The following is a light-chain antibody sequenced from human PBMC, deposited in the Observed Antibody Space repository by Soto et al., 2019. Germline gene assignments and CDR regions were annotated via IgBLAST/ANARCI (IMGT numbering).Light chain of an antibody. CDR3: QQSYSTPPWT. V-gene: IGKV1-12*01. Sequence: DIQMTQSPSSVSASVGDRVTITCRASQGLGVWLGWYQQKPGKAPQLLIFGASGLQNGVPSRFRGSGSGTDFTLTISGLQREDFATYYCQQSYSTPPWTFGQGTKVEIK. CDR1: QGLGVW. J-gene: IGKJ1*01. CDR2: GAS.